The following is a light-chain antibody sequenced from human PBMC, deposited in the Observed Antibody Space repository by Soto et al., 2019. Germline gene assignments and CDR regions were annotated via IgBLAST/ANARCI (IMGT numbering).Light chain of an antibody. CDR1: QRVSSN. CDR2: GAS. V-gene: IGKV3D-15*01. Sequence: EIVMTQSPATLSVSPGERATLSCRASQRVSSNLAWYQQKPGQAPRLLIYGASTRATGIPARFSGSGSGTEFTLTISSLQSEDFAVYYCQQYNNWPFTFGGGTKVEI. J-gene: IGKJ4*01. CDR3: QQYNNWPFT.